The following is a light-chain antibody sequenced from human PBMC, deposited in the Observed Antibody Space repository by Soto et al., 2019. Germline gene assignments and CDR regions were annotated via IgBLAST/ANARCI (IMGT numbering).Light chain of an antibody. CDR3: SSYAGSNTPYV. J-gene: IGLJ1*01. V-gene: IGLV2-8*01. CDR2: EVI. CDR1: SSDVGGYNY. Sequence: SAPTQPPSPSGSPGQSVTLSCPGTSSDVGGYNYVSWYQQHPGKAPKLLIYEVIKRPSGVPDRFSASRSGNTASLTVSGLQAEDEADYYCSSYAGSNTPYVFGTGSKVTVL.